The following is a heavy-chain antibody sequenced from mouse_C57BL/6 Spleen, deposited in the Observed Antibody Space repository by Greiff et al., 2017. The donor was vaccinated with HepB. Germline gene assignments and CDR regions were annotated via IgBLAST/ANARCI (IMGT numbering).Heavy chain of an antibody. V-gene: IGHV1S81*02. Sequence: VQLQQSGAELVKAGASVKMSCKASGYTFTSYWMHWVKQRLGQGLEWFAETNPTNGRTYYNEKLKSKATLTVDKSSSTAYMLLSGTTFEDSAVYYCARIKEIVATSFDYWSQGTTLTVSS. CDR2: TNPTNGRT. D-gene: IGHD1-1*01. CDR3: ARIKEIVATSFDY. J-gene: IGHJ2*01. CDR1: GYTFTSYW.